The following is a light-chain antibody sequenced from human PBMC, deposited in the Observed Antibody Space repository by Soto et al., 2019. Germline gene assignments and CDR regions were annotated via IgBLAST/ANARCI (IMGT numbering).Light chain of an antibody. Sequence: QSVLTQPPSASEAPGQRVTISCSGSSSNIGSHPVYWYQQVPGTAPKVVIYRSNQRPSGVPDRFSGSKSGTSASLAISGLQSEDEADYYCAACDGSLSGVVFGGGTKLTV. CDR2: RSN. CDR3: AACDGSLSGVV. J-gene: IGLJ3*02. CDR1: SSNIGSHP. V-gene: IGLV1-47*01.